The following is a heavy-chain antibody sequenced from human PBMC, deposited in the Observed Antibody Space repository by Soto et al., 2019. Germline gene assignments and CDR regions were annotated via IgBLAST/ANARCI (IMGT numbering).Heavy chain of an antibody. CDR3: ARFLWRSTSAADPKVRSWFDP. CDR1: GGTFSSYT. CDR2: IIPILGIA. V-gene: IGHV1-69*02. J-gene: IGHJ5*02. D-gene: IGHD2-2*01. Sequence: EASVKVSCKASGGTFSSYTISWVRQAPGQGLEWMGRIIPILGIANYAQKFQGRVTITADKSTSTAYMELSSLRSEDTAVYYCARFLWRSTSAADPKVRSWFDPWGQGTLVTVSS.